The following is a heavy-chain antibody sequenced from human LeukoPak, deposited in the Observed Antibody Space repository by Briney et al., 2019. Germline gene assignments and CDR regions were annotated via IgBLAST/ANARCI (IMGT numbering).Heavy chain of an antibody. D-gene: IGHD2-2*01. CDR3: ASSYQLLTSNHLIFDY. J-gene: IGHJ4*02. V-gene: IGHV6-1*01. Sequence: SQTLSLTCAISGDSVSSNSAAWNWIRQSPSRGLEWLGRTYYRSKWYNDYAVSVKSRITINPDTSKNQFSLQLNSVTPEDTAVYYCASSYQLLTSNHLIFDYWGQGTLVTVSS. CDR1: GDSVSSNSAA. CDR2: TYYRSKWYN.